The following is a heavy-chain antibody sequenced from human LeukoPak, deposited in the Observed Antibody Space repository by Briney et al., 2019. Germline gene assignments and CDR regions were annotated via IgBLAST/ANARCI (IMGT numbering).Heavy chain of an antibody. D-gene: IGHD6-13*01. CDR1: GGSITNTNY. CDR2: VNLQGST. V-gene: IGHV4-4*02. J-gene: IGHJ5*02. Sequence: PSETLSLTCGVSGGSITNTNYWTWVRQPPGKGLEWIGEVNLQGSTNYNPSLMGRVAISVDTSENHISLQLTSVTAADTAVYYCARHPGYTTRPHWFDPWGQGTLVTVSS. CDR3: ARHPGYTTRPHWFDP.